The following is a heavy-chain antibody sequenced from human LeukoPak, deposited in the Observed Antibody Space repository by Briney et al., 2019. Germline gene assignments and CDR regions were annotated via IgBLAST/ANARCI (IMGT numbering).Heavy chain of an antibody. J-gene: IGHJ5*02. CDR2: IRSKGCGETT. D-gene: IGHD2-2*01. CDR3: TSRAERDIVVLPAA. CDR1: GFTFGDYA. V-gene: IGHV3-49*04. Sequence: GGSLRLSCTASGFTFGDYAMSWVRQAPGKGLEGVGFIRSKGCGETTEYAASVKGRFPISRDDYKRIAYLQMNSLKTEDTAVYYCTSRAERDIVVLPAAWRQESLVTVSS.